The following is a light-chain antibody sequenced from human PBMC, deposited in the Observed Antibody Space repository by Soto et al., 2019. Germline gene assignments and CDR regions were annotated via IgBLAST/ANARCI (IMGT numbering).Light chain of an antibody. Sequence: EIVLTQSPATLSLSPGERATLSCRASQTISSSLAWYQQKPGQSPRLLIYDASNRASGVPPRFSGSGSGTDFTLSISSIEPEDFAVYYCQQYVTPPYTFGQGIKLEI. CDR1: QTISSS. J-gene: IGKJ2*01. V-gene: IGKV3-11*01. CDR3: QQYVTPPYT. CDR2: DAS.